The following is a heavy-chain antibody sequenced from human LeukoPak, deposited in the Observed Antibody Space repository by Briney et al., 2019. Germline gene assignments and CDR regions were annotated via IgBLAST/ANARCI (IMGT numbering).Heavy chain of an antibody. CDR1: GVSISSGSYD. J-gene: IGHJ5*02. CDR2: IYTSGST. Sequence: SETLSLTCTVSGVSISSGSYDWGWLRQPAGKGLEWIGRIYTSGSTNYNPSLKSRVTISVDTSKNQFSLKLSSVTAADTAVYYCARDHLGVSEYSGYDPWGFDPWGQGTLVTVSS. D-gene: IGHD5-12*01. V-gene: IGHV4-61*02. CDR3: ARDHLGVSEYSGYDPWGFDP.